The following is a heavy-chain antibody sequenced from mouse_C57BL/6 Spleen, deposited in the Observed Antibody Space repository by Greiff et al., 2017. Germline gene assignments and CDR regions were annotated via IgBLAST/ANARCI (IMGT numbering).Heavy chain of an antibody. J-gene: IGHJ1*03. D-gene: IGHD1-1*01. V-gene: IGHV1-80*01. CDR2: IYPGDGDT. CDR3: ARDGSSYWYFDV. CDR1: GYAFSSYW. Sequence: QVQLQQSGAKLVKPGASVKISCKASGYAFSSYWMNWVKQRPGKGLEWIGQIYPGDGDTNYNGKFKGKATLTADKSSSTAYMQLSSLTSEDSAVYFCARDGSSYWYFDVWGTGTTVTVSS.